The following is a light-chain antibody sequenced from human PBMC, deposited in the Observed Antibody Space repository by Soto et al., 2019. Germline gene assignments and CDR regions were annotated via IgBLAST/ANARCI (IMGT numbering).Light chain of an antibody. V-gene: IGKV1-33*01. CDR1: QDISNY. CDR2: DAS. Sequence: DIQMTQSQSSLSASVGDRVTITCQASQDISNYLNWYQQKPEKAPKLLIYDASKLETGDPSRFSGSGSGTDYTFTISSLQHEDIKTYYCKQYDNPLVAPGTKVDIK. CDR3: KQYDNPL. J-gene: IGKJ3*01.